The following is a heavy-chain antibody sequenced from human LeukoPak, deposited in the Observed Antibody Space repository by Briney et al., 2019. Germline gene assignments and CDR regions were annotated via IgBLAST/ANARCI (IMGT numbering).Heavy chain of an antibody. V-gene: IGHV3-23*01. D-gene: IGHD4-17*01. CDR1: GFTFSNYA. Sequence: PGGSLRLSCAASGFTFSNYAMTWVRQAPGKGLEWVSVISGSGGSTYYADSVKGRFTISRDNSKNTVYLQMNSLRAEDTAVYYCAKDGEYGDYIRGYSDYWGQGTLVTVSS. CDR3: AKDGEYGDYIRGYSDY. J-gene: IGHJ4*02. CDR2: ISGSGGST.